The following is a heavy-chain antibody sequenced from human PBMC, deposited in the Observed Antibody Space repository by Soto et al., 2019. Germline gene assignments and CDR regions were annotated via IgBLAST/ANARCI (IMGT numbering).Heavy chain of an antibody. CDR3: ALKYYFESSADY. Sequence: QITLKESGPTLVKPTQTLTLTCTFSNFSLSTSGEAVACIRQPPGQALEWLALIYEDDDKRYSPSLKSRHTITKDTSRKPVVLTMTSMDPMDTDTFYCALKYYFESSADYWGQGTLVTVSS. J-gene: IGHJ4*02. CDR2: IYEDDDK. D-gene: IGHD3-22*01. CDR1: NFSLSTSGEA. V-gene: IGHV2-5*02.